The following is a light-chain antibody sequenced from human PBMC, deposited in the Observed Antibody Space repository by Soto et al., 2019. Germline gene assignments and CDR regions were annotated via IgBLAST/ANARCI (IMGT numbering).Light chain of an antibody. CDR3: QHYNSYPWT. CDR2: KAS. Sequence: DIPMTQSPSTLSTSVGDRVTITCRASQSISSWLAWYQQKPGKAPKLLIYKASNLESGVPSRFSGSGSGTEFTLTINSLQPDDFATYYCQHYNSYPWTFGQGTKVEIK. CDR1: QSISSW. J-gene: IGKJ1*01. V-gene: IGKV1-5*03.